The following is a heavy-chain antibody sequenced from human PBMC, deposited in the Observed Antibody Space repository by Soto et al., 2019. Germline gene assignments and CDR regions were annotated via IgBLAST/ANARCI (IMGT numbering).Heavy chain of an antibody. J-gene: IGHJ4*02. Sequence: QAQVVQSGAEVRKPGSSVKLSCKASEGTFNSYAIAWVRQAPGQGLEWMGGIIPYYNTLNYAQKFQDRVTITAEDSTNTVYMELSSLRSDETAVYFCASGATRWYPYFFDSWAQGTLVTVSS. CDR1: EGTFNSYA. D-gene: IGHD6-13*01. CDR3: ASGATRWYPYFFDS. CDR2: IIPYYNTL. V-gene: IGHV1-69*01.